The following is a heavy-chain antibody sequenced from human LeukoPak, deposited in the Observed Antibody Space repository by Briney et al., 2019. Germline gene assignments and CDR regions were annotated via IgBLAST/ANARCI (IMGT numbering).Heavy chain of an antibody. CDR1: GGSFSGYY. CDR2: INHSGST. V-gene: IGHV4-34*01. J-gene: IGHJ6*02. D-gene: IGHD3-22*01. Sequence: AETLSLTCAVYGGSFSGYYWSWIRQPPGKGLEWIGEINHSGSTNYNPSLKSRVTISVDTSKNQFSLKLSSVTAADTAVYYCAKAVYYYDSSGYYHPTYGMDAWGQGTTVTVSS. CDR3: AKAVYYYDSSGYYHPTYGMDA.